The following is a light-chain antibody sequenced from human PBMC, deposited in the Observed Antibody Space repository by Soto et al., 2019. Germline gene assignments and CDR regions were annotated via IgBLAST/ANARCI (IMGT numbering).Light chain of an antibody. V-gene: IGKV1-5*03. Sequence: DIQTTQSPSTLSAYVGDRVTITCRASQSISTWLAWYQQKPGKAPKLLIYKASNLEGGVPSRFSGSGSGTEFTITISSLQPDDFATYYCQQYNTYPLTFGGGTKVDIK. CDR2: KAS. CDR3: QQYNTYPLT. J-gene: IGKJ4*01. CDR1: QSISTW.